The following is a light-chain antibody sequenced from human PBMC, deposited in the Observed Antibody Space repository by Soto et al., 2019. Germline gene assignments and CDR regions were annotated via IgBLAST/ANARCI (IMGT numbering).Light chain of an antibody. V-gene: IGKV3-20*01. CDR1: HIVTSNY. CDR2: SAS. Sequence: VLTQSPGTLSLSPGGRATLSCSASHIVTSNYLAWYQQRPGQAPRLLIYSASRRATGVSDRFSGSGSGTDFTLTISRLEPEDFAIYYCQRYGGSPITFGQGTRLEIK. J-gene: IGKJ5*01. CDR3: QRYGGSPIT.